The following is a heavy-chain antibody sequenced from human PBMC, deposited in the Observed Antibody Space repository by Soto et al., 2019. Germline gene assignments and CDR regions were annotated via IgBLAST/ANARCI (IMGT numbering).Heavy chain of an antibody. J-gene: IGHJ4*02. D-gene: IGHD2-15*01. CDR1: GFTFSSNR. CDR2: IYSGGST. CDR3: ARDGPLGYCSGGSCQGYFDY. Sequence: GGSLRLSCAASGFTFSSNRMSWVRQAPGKGLEWVSVIYSGGSTYYADSVKGRFTISRDNSKNTLYLQMNSLRAEDTAVYYCARDGPLGYCSGGSCQGYFDYWGQGTLVTVSS. V-gene: IGHV3-66*01.